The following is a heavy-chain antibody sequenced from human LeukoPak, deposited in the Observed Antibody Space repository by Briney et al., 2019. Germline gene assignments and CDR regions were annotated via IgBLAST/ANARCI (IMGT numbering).Heavy chain of an antibody. CDR3: ARADSSGYSLDENFDY. CDR2: IIPIFAIV. Sequence: ASVKVSCKASGGTLSSYALNWVRQAPGQGLEWIGRIIPIFAIVNYAQNFQGRVTITADKSTNTAYMELSRLRFEDTAFYYCARADSSGYSLDENFDYWGQGTLVTVSS. J-gene: IGHJ4*02. V-gene: IGHV1-69*04. CDR1: GGTLSSYA. D-gene: IGHD3-22*01.